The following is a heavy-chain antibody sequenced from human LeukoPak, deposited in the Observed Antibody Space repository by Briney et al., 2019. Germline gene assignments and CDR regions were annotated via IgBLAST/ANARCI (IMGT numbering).Heavy chain of an antibody. CDR1: GGSISSSSYY. D-gene: IGHD5-18*01. V-gene: IGHV4-39*02. J-gene: IGHJ4*02. CDR3: ARDPAMVFFDY. Sequence: PSETLSLTCTVSGGSISSSSYYWGWIRQPPGKGLKWIGSIYYSGSTYYNPSLKSRVTISVDTSKNQFSLKLSSVTAADTAVYYCARDPAMVFFDYWGQGTLVTVSS. CDR2: IYYSGST.